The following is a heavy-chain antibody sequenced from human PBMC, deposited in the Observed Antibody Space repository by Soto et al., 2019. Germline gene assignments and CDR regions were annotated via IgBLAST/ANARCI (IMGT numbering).Heavy chain of an antibody. CDR2: INAYSGER. CDR1: GYTFPSST. V-gene: IGHV1-18*01. Sequence: QGELVQSGAEVKKPGASVKVSCKASGYTFPSSTISWLRQAPGQGLEWLGWINAYSGERKFAQRFQGRVTMTTDTSTSTAYLELTSLTSDDTAIYYCASANDGDSDYWGQGTLLTVSS. D-gene: IGHD4-17*01. CDR3: ASANDGDSDY. J-gene: IGHJ4*02.